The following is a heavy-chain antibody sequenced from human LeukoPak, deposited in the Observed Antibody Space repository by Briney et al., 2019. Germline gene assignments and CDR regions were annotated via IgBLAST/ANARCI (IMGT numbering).Heavy chain of an antibody. V-gene: IGHV1-2*06. J-gene: IGHJ3*02. CDR1: GYTFTGYY. CDR2: INPNSGGT. CDR3: ARDIEVLLWFGESQKADAFDI. D-gene: IGHD3-10*01. Sequence: ASVKVSCKATGYTFTGYYMHWVRQAPGQGLEWMGRINPNSGGTNYAQKFQGRVTMTRDTSISTAYMELSRLRSDDTAVYYCARDIEVLLWFGESQKADAFDIWGQGTMVTVSS.